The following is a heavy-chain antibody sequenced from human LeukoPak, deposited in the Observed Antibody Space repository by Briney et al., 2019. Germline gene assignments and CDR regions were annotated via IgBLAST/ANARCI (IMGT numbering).Heavy chain of an antibody. CDR2: IYYSGST. Sequence: SETLSLTCTVSGGSISSYYWSWIRQPPGKGLEWIGYIYYSGSTNYNPPLKSRVTISVDTSKNQFSLKLSSVTAADTAVYYCARHDYYGSGSRFDYWGQGTLVTVSS. CDR3: ARHDYYGSGSRFDY. CDR1: GGSISSYY. D-gene: IGHD3-10*01. J-gene: IGHJ4*02. V-gene: IGHV4-59*08.